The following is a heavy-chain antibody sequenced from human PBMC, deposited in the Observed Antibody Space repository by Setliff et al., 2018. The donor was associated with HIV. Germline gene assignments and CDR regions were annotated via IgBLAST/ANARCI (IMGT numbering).Heavy chain of an antibody. D-gene: IGHD1-26*01. J-gene: IGHJ3*02. Sequence: ASVKVSCKASGYTFTSYAMHWVRQAPGQRLEWMGWINAGNGNTKYSQKFQGRVTITRDTSASTAYMELSSLRSEDTAVYYCARGESRIVGARNRGVAFDIWGQGTMVTVSS. CDR1: GYTFTSYA. CDR2: INAGNGNT. V-gene: IGHV1-3*01. CDR3: ARGESRIVGARNRGVAFDI.